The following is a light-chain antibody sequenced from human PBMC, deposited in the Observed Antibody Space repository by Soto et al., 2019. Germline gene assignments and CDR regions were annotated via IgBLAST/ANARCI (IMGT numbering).Light chain of an antibody. J-gene: IGLJ2*01. Sequence: QSVLTQPRSVSGSPGQSVTISCTGTNSNVGDYNSVSWYQQYPGKAPKLIIYDINERPSGVPDRFSGSESGNTASLTISGLQAEDEADYFCSSYAGSFLFGGGTKVTVL. V-gene: IGLV2-11*01. CDR2: DIN. CDR3: SSYAGSFL. CDR1: NSNVGDYNS.